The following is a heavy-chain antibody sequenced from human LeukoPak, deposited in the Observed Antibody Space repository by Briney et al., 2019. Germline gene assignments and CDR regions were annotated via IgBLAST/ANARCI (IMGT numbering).Heavy chain of an antibody. D-gene: IGHD3-22*01. Sequence: PEGSLRLSCAASGFTFSSYAMHWVRQASGKGLEWVAVISYDGSNKYYADSVKGRFTISRDNPKNTLYLQMNSLRAEDTAVYFCAKRGVVIRVILVGFHKEAYYFDSWGQGALVTVSS. CDR1: GFTFSSYA. CDR2: ISYDGSNK. J-gene: IGHJ4*02. V-gene: IGHV3-30*04. CDR3: AKRGVVIRVILVGFHKEAYYFDS.